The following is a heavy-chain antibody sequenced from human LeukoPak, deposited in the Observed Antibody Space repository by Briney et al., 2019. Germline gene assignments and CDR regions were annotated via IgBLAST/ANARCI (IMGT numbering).Heavy chain of an antibody. CDR3: ARVIAAAGTEIDY. D-gene: IGHD6-13*01. Sequence: GGSLRLSCAASGFTFSSHWMSWVRQAPGKGLEWVANIKQDGSEKYYVDSVKGRFTISRDNAKNSLYLQMNSLRAEDTAVYYCARVIAAAGTEIDYWGQGTLVTVSS. J-gene: IGHJ4*02. V-gene: IGHV3-7*01. CDR2: IKQDGSEK. CDR1: GFTFSSHW.